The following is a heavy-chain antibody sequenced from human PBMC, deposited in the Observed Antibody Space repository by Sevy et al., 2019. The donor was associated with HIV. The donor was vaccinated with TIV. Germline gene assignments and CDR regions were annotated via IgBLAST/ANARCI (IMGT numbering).Heavy chain of an antibody. J-gene: IGHJ5*02. CDR1: GLTFSSHA. CDR2: IKQDGSEK. Sequence: GGSLRLSCAASGLTFSSHAMHWVRQAPGKGLEWVANIKQDGSEKYYVDSVKGRFTISRDNAKNSLYLQMNSLRAEDTAVYYCARDLNYYDSSGYEVRWFDPCGQGTLVTVSS. V-gene: IGHV3-7*01. D-gene: IGHD3-22*01. CDR3: ARDLNYYDSSGYEVRWFDP.